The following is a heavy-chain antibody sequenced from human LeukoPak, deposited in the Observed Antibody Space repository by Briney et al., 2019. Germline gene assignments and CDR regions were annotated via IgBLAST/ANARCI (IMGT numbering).Heavy chain of an antibody. D-gene: IGHD6-19*01. CDR3: ARGRVAVAGTPGGWFDP. CDR2: IGTAGDT. V-gene: IGHV3-13*01. J-gene: IGHJ5*02. CDR1: GFTFSSYD. Sequence: GGSLRLSCAASGFTFSSYDMHWVRQATGKGPEWVSAIGTAGDTYYPGSVKGRFTISRENAKNSLYLQMNSLRAGDTAVYYCARGRVAVAGTPGGWFDPWGQGTLVTVSS.